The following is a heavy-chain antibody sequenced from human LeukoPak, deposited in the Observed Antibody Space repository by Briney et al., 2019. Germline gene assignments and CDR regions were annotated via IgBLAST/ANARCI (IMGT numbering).Heavy chain of an antibody. V-gene: IGHV5-51*01. CDR1: GYSFTSYW. CDR3: ARRSYSSGYQDY. Sequence: GESLKISCKGSGYSFTSYWIGWARQMPGKGLEWMGIIYPGDSDTRYGPSFQGQVTISADKSISTAYLQWCSLKASDTAMYYCARRSYSSGYQDYWGQGTLVTVSS. CDR2: IYPGDSDT. J-gene: IGHJ4*02. D-gene: IGHD6-19*01.